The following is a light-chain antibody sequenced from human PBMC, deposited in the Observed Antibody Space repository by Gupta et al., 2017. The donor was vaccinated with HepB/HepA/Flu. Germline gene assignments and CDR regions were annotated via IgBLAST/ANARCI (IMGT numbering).Light chain of an antibody. CDR3: QAWDSSTAV. J-gene: IGLJ2*01. CDR1: KLGDKY. Sequence: SYELTQPPSVSVSPGQTASITCSGDKLGDKYACWYQQKPGQSPVLVIYQDRKRPSGIPVRFSGSNSGNTATLXIXGTQAMXEADYYCQAWDSSTAVFGGGTKLTVL. V-gene: IGLV3-1*01. CDR2: QDR.